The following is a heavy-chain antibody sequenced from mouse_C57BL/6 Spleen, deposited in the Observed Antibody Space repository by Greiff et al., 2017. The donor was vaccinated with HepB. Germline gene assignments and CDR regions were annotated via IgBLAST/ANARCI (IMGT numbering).Heavy chain of an antibody. D-gene: IGHD2-5*01. V-gene: IGHV5-17*01. CDR2: ISSGSSTI. CDR1: GFTFSDYG. Sequence: EVQWVESGGGLVKPGGSLKLSCAASGFTFSDYGMHWVRQAPEKGLEWVAYISSGSSTIYYADTVKGRFTISRDNAKNTLFLQMTSRRSEDTAMYYCARRSNYLFYYFDYWGQGTTLTVSS. J-gene: IGHJ2*01. CDR3: ARRSNYLFYYFDY.